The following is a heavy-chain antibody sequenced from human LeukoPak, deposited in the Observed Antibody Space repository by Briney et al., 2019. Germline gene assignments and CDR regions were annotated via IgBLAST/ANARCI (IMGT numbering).Heavy chain of an antibody. CDR2: INWNSGSI. J-gene: IGHJ3*02. V-gene: IGHV3-9*01. CDR1: GFSFDDYA. D-gene: IGHD1-26*01. CDR3: AKDMMAIVGGTTSAFDM. Sequence: PGGSLRLSCAASGFSFDDYAMHWVRQAPGKGLEWVSGINWNSGSIDYAESVKGRFTISRDNAKNSLYLRMNSLRAEDTALYYCAKDMMAIVGGTTSAFDMWGQGTMVTVSS.